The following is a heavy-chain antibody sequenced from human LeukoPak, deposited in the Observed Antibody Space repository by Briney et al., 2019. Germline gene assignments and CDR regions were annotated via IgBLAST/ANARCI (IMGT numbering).Heavy chain of an antibody. CDR2: INHSGST. J-gene: IGHJ6*02. Sequence: PSETLSLTCAVYGGSFSGYYWSWIRQPPGKGLEWIGEINHSGSTNYNPSLKSRVTISVDTSKNQFSLKLSSVTAADTAVYYCARACGYSGYDHHRCYYYYGMDVWGQGTTVTVSS. CDR1: GGSFSGYY. CDR3: ARACGYSGYDHHRCYYYYGMDV. V-gene: IGHV4-34*01. D-gene: IGHD5-12*01.